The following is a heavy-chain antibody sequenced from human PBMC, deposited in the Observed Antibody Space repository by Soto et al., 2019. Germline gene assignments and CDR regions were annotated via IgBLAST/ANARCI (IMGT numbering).Heavy chain of an antibody. Sequence: ASVKVSCKASGYTFTGYYMHWVRQAPGQGLEWMGWINPNSGGTNYAQKFQGWVTMTRDTSISTAYMELSRLRSDDTAVYYCARGAGVATIISRDFDYWGQGTLVTVSS. CDR1: GYTFTGYY. D-gene: IGHD5-12*01. CDR2: INPNSGGT. CDR3: ARGAGVATIISRDFDY. J-gene: IGHJ4*02. V-gene: IGHV1-2*04.